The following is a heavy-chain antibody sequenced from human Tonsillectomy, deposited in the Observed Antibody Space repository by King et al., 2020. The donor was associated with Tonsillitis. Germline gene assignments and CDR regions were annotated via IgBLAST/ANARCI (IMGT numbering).Heavy chain of an antibody. D-gene: IGHD1-26*01. J-gene: IGHJ6*02. Sequence: QVQLVESGADVKKPGASVKVSCKASGYTFTSYGISWVRQAPGQGLEWMGWISAYNGNTNYAQKLQDRVTMTTDTSTSTAYMELRSLRSDDTAVYYCARDVGGKYNYYYYGLDVWGQGTTVTVSS. CDR3: ARDVGGKYNYYYYGLDV. CDR1: GYTFTSYG. V-gene: IGHV1-18*04. CDR2: ISAYNGNT.